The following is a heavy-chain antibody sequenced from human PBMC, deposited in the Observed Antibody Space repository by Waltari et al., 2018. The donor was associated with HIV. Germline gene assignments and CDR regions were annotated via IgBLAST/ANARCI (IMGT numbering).Heavy chain of an antibody. CDR1: GYTFSSYG. J-gene: IGHJ4*02. CDR3: ARASGRSSAPRWVY. D-gene: IGHD6-6*01. V-gene: IGHV1-18*01. CDR2: SSAYNGNT. Sequence: QVQVVQSGAEVKKPGASVKVSCKASGYTFSSYGISWVRQAPGQGLEWMGWSSAYNGNTNYAQKLQGRVTMTTDTSTSTAYMGLRSLRSDDTAVDYCARASGRSSAPRWVYWGQGTLVNVSS.